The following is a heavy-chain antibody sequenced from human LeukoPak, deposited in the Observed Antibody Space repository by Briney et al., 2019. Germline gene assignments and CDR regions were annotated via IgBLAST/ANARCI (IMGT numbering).Heavy chain of an antibody. CDR1: GFTFDDYG. CDR2: INWNGGST. CDR3: ARRESTYQDYYYFYYMDV. J-gene: IGHJ6*03. V-gene: IGHV3-20*04. Sequence: GGSLRLSCAASGFTFDDYGMSWVRQAPGKGLEWVSGINWNGGSTGYADSVKGRFTISRDNAMNSLYLQMNSLRAEDTALYYCARRESTYQDYYYFYYMDVWGKGTTVTVSS.